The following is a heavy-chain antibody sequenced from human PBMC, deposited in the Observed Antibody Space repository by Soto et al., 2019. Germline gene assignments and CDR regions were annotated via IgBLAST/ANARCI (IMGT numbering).Heavy chain of an antibody. CDR1: GGSISSNNW. V-gene: IGHV4-4*02. CDR2: IYHSGST. J-gene: IGHJ4*02. D-gene: IGHD4-17*01. Sequence: QVQLQESGPGLVKPSGTLSLTCAVSGGSISSNNWWSWVRQPPGKGLEWIGEIYHSGSTNYNPSLXXRXPXXVDKSKNQFSLKLSSVTAADTAVYYCARSTVTEDYWGQGTLVTVSS. CDR3: ARSTVTEDY.